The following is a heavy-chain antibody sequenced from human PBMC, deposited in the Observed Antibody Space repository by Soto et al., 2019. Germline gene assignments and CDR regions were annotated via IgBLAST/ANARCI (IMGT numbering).Heavy chain of an antibody. CDR3: ENGQQLGHYHDAFDI. D-gene: IGHD6-13*01. Sequence: GGSLRLSCAASGFTFDDYAMHWVRQAPGKGLEWVSGISWNSGSIGYADSVKGRFTISRDNAKNSLYLQMNSLRAEDTALYYCENGQQLGHYHDAFDIWGQGTMVTVSS. V-gene: IGHV3-9*01. J-gene: IGHJ3*02. CDR1: GFTFDDYA. CDR2: ISWNSGSI.